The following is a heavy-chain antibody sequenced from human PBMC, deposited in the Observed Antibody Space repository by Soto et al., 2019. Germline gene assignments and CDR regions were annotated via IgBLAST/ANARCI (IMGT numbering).Heavy chain of an antibody. CDR3: AVSTGSWSFLY. CDR1: GYSFTTYD. V-gene: IGHV1-3*04. Sequence: QVQLVQSGPEVQRPEASVKLSCQASGYSFTTYDMHWVRQAPAQSIQWMGWIRTGTGHAYYSKKFQAKAALTRDASASIGYMQLTGLEPEDTAIYFCAVSTGSWSFLYWDQGTLVTVTS. D-gene: IGHD2-8*02. CDR2: IRTGTGHA. J-gene: IGHJ1*01.